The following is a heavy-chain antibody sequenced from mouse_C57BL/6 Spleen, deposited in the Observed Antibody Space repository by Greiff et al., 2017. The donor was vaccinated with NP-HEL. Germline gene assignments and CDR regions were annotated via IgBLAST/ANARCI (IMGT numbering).Heavy chain of an antibody. CDR1: GYAFSSSW. V-gene: IGHV1-82*01. J-gene: IGHJ2*01. D-gene: IGHD2-10*02. CDR2: IYPGDGDT. Sequence: QVQLQQSGPELVKPGASVKISCTASGYAFSSSWMNWVKQRPGTGLVWIGRIYPGDGDTNYNGKFKGKATLTADKSSSTAYMHLSSLTAEDAAVYCCASGGLYGNCFDDWGKGTTLTVSS. CDR3: ASGGLYGNCFDD.